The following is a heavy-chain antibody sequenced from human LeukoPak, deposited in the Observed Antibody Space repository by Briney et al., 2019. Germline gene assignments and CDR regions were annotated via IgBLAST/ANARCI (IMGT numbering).Heavy chain of an antibody. CDR1: GYTFTSYG. CDR2: ISAYNGNT. D-gene: IGHD4-23*01. CDR3: ARDRAVVTPHDAFDI. J-gene: IGHJ3*02. V-gene: IGHV1-18*01. Sequence: ASVKVSCKASGYTFTSYGISWVRQAPGQGLEWMGWISAYNGNTNYAQKLQGRVTMTTDTSTSTAYMELRSLRSDDTAVYYCARDRAVVTPHDAFDIWGQGTMVTVSS.